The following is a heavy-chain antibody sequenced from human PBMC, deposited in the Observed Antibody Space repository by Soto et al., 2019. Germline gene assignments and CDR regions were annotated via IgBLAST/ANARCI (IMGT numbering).Heavy chain of an antibody. CDR3: ARSGGSYFGPFDS. V-gene: IGHV3-30-3*01. CDR2: ISYDGSNK. Sequence: GGSLRLSCAASGFTFRRYTMHWVRQAPGKGLEWVAVISYDGSNKYYADYVKGRFTISRDNSKNTLYVQMNRLRAEDTAAFYCARSGGSYFGPFDSWGQGTLVTVSS. D-gene: IGHD1-26*01. CDR1: GFTFRRYT. J-gene: IGHJ4*02.